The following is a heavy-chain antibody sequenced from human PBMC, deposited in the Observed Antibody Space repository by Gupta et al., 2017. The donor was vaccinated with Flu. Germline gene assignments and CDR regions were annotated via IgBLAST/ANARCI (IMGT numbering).Heavy chain of an antibody. CDR1: GFTFSDYN. Sequence: EVQLVESGGGLVQPGGSLRVSCAASGFTFSDYNMNWVRQAPGKGLEWVSYISSSGSTTYYADSVKGRFTISRDNAKNSLYLQMNSLRAEDTAVYYCAGRGFGVALNWFDPWGQGTLVTVSS. J-gene: IGHJ5*02. V-gene: IGHV3-48*01. CDR2: ISSSGSTT. D-gene: IGHD3-3*01. CDR3: AGRGFGVALNWFDP.